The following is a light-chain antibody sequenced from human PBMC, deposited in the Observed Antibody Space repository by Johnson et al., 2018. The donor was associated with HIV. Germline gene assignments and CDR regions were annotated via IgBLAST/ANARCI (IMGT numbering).Light chain of an antibody. CDR2: DNN. V-gene: IGLV1-51*01. CDR3: GTWDSSLSAGPYV. J-gene: IGLJ1*01. Sequence: QSVLTQPPSVSAAPGQKVTISCSGSSSNIGNNYVSWYQQLPGTAPKLLIYDNNQRPSGIPDRFSVSKSGTSATLGITGLQTGDEADYYCGTWDSSLSAGPYVFGTGTKVTVL. CDR1: SSNIGNNY.